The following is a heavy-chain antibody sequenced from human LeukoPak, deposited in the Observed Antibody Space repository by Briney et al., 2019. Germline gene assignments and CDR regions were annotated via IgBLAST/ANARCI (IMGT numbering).Heavy chain of an antibody. CDR3: ARWPPSGYDYGGHY. Sequence: PSETLSLTCTVSGGSISSGGYYWSWIRQHPGKGLEWIGYIYYSGSTYYNPSLKSRVTISVDTSKNQFSLKLSSVTAADTAVYYCARWPPSGYDYGGHYWGQGTLVTVSS. V-gene: IGHV4-31*03. J-gene: IGHJ4*02. CDR1: GGSISSGGYY. CDR2: IYYSGST. D-gene: IGHD5-12*01.